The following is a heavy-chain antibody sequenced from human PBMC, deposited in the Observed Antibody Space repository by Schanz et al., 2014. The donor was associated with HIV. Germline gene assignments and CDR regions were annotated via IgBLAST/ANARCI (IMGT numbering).Heavy chain of an antibody. J-gene: IGHJ5*02. CDR3: VGHGSSSS. Sequence: EVQLLESGGGLLHPGGSLRLSCAASGFTFNSYAMNALSWVRQAPGRGLEWVSDIRGGAGGTYYADSVKGRFTISRDNSKSTLYLQTTRLRSEDTAVYYCVGHGSSSSWGLGTLVTVSS. V-gene: IGHV3-23*01. CDR1: GFTFNSYA. CDR2: IRGGAGGT. D-gene: IGHD6-6*01.